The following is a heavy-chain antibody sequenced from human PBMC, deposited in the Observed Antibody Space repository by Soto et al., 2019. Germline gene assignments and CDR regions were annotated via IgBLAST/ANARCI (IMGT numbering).Heavy chain of an antibody. Sequence: QVQLQQWGAGLLKPSETLSLTCAVYGGFVSSGSYYWSWIRQPPGKRLEWIGEMSHSGGTHFNPSLKSRVTIAVATSKNQFSLKMSSVTAADTALYYCARVERGTATTVVDAFDIWGPGTMVTVSS. V-gene: IGHV4-34*01. J-gene: IGHJ3*02. CDR2: MSHSGGT. CDR1: GGFVSSGSYY. D-gene: IGHD1-1*01. CDR3: ARVERGTATTVVDAFDI.